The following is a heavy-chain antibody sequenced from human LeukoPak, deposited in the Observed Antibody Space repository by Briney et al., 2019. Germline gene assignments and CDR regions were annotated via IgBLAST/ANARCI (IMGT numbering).Heavy chain of an antibody. CDR2: INPSGGST. J-gene: IGHJ6*03. Sequence: ASVKVSCKASGYTFTSYYMHWVRQAPGQGLEWMGIINPSGGSTSYAQKFQGRVTMTRDMSTSTVYMELSSLRSEDTAVYYCARGQVATDHYYYYYMDVWGKGTTVTISS. CDR1: GYTFTSYY. CDR3: ARGQVATDHYYYYYMDV. D-gene: IGHD5-12*01. V-gene: IGHV1-46*01.